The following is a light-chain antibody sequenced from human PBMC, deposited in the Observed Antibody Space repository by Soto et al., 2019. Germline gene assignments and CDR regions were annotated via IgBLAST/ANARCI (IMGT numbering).Light chain of an antibody. V-gene: IGKV3-11*01. CDR3: QQRSGWPRT. CDR2: AAS. CDR1: QSLSSV. Sequence: EIVLTQSPATLSLSLGERVTLSCRASQSLSSVLAWYQQRPGQAPRLLIYAASSMATGIPARFSGSGSGTDFTLTISSLEPEDFAAYYCQQRSGWPRTFGQGTKLEIK. J-gene: IGKJ2*01.